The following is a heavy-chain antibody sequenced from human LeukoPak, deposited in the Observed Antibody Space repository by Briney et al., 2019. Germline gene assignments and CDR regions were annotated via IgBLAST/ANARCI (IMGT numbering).Heavy chain of an antibody. CDR1: GGSISSYY. CDR2: IYTSGST. CDR3: ARDTSILGQWLAIDAFDI. Sequence: SETLSLTCTVSGGSISSYYLSWIRQPAGKGLEWIGRIYTSGSTNYNPSLKSRVTMSVDTSKNQFSLKLSSVTAADTAVYYCARDTSILGQWLAIDAFDIWGQGTMVTVAS. J-gene: IGHJ3*02. V-gene: IGHV4-4*07. D-gene: IGHD6-19*01.